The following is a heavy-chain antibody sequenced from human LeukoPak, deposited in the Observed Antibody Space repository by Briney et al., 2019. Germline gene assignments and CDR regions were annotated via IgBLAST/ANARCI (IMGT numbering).Heavy chain of an antibody. Sequence: GGSLRLSCVASGFTFSTYEMNWVRQAPGKGLEWVSYISGSGGTTYYADSVQGRFTISRDNAKNSLFLQMSSLTAEDTAVYYCARGGAFGVDRNDYWGQGTLVTVSS. CDR2: ISGSGGTT. D-gene: IGHD3-3*01. V-gene: IGHV3-48*03. J-gene: IGHJ4*02. CDR1: GFTFSTYE. CDR3: ARGGAFGVDRNDY.